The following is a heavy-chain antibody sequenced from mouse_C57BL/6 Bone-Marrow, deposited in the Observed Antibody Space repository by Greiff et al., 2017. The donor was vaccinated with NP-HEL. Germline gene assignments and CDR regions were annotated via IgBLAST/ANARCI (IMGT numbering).Heavy chain of an antibody. D-gene: IGHD1-1*01. Sequence: QVQLQQSGPELVKPGASVKISCKASGYAFSSSWMNWVKQRPGKGLEWIGRIYPGDGDTNYNGKFKGKATLTADKSSSTAYMQLSSLTSEDSAVYFCAGYYYGSSPYWYFDVWGTGTTVTVSS. V-gene: IGHV1-82*01. CDR2: IYPGDGDT. J-gene: IGHJ1*03. CDR3: AGYYYGSSPYWYFDV. CDR1: GYAFSSSW.